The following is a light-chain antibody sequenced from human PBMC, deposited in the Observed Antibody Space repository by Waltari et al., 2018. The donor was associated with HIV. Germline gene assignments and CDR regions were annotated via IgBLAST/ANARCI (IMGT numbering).Light chain of an antibody. CDR2: RND. J-gene: IGLJ3*02. CDR3: VTWDDSLGGLV. V-gene: IGLV1-47*01. CDR1: TSNIGSYE. Sequence: SVLTQPPSASGTPGQRVTISCSGRTSNIGSYEVFWYQHLPGTAPKLLIHRNDRRPSGVPDRCSGSTSCTSASLAISGRRSEDEADYYCVTWDDSLGGLVFGGGTKVAVL.